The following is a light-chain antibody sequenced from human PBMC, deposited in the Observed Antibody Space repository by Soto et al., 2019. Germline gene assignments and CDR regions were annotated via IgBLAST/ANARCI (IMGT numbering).Light chain of an antibody. CDR2: DAS. Sequence: EIVLTQSPATLSLSPGERATLSCGASQSVSSSYLAWYHQKPGLAPRLLIYDASSRATGIPDRFSGSGSGTDFTLTISRLEPEDFAVYYCHQYGNSPYTFGQGTKLEIK. CDR1: QSVSSSY. V-gene: IGKV3D-20*01. J-gene: IGKJ2*01. CDR3: HQYGNSPYT.